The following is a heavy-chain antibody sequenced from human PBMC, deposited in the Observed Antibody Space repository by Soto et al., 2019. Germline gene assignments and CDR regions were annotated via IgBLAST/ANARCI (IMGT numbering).Heavy chain of an antibody. CDR2: IYYSGNT. Sequence: QVQLQESGPGLVKPSQTLSLTCTVSGASINGGGYYWSWIRQHPGKGLEWIGSIYYSGNTYYSPSLKSRVRISVDTAKQHCALRRTSVPAADTAVYYCARDPGYGDCGYYGMDVWGQGTTVTVSS. J-gene: IGHJ6*02. D-gene: IGHD4-17*01. V-gene: IGHV4-31*03. CDR1: GASINGGGYY. CDR3: ARDPGYGDCGYYGMDV.